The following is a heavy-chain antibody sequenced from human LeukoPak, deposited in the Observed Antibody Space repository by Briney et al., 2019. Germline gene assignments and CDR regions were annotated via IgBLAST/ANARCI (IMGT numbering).Heavy chain of an antibody. J-gene: IGHJ4*02. CDR2: IYYSGST. CDR3: ARDANPSGDYVYHY. D-gene: IGHD4-17*01. Sequence: SETLSLTCTVSGGSISNYYWSRIRQPPGKGLEWIGYIYYSGSTNYNPSLKSRVTISVDTSKNLFSLNLSSVTAADTAVYYCARDANPSGDYVYHYWGQGALVTVSS. CDR1: GGSISNYY. V-gene: IGHV4-59*01.